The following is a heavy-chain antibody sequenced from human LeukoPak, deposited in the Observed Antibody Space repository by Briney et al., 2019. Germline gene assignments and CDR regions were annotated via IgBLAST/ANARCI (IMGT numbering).Heavy chain of an antibody. J-gene: IGHJ4*02. CDR1: GGSISSSSW. CDR2: IYHSGST. CDR3: ARVGTRYCSSTSCSIDY. V-gene: IGHV4-4*02. D-gene: IGHD2-2*01. Sequence: SGTLSLTCAVSGGSISSSSWWSWVRQPPGKGLEWIGEIYHSGSTNYNPSLKSRVTISVDKSKNQFSLKLSSVTAADTAVYYCARVGTRYCSSTSCSIDYWGQGTLVTVSS.